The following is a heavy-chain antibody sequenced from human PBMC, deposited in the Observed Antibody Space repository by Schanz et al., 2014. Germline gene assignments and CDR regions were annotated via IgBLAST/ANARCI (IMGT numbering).Heavy chain of an antibody. V-gene: IGHV3-23*04. CDR1: GFTLSNYA. CDR2: LSEGGGGT. CDR3: ARDGYSVVVISPTESFDI. D-gene: IGHD2-21*01. J-gene: IGHJ3*02. Sequence: EVQLVESGGGLVQPGGSLRLSCAASGFTLSNYAMSWVRQAPGKGLEWVSALSEGGGGTHYADSVRGRFTISSDSSKNTLYLQMSSLRADDTAVYYCARDGYSVVVISPTESFDIWGQGTMVTVSP.